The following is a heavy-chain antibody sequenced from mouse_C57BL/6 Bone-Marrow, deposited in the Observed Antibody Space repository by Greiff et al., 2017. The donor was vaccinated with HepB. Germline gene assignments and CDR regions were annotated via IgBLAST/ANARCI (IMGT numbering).Heavy chain of an antibody. CDR3: ARGGDYAVPFAY. V-gene: IGHV5-4*01. Sequence: EVQGVESGGGLVKPGGSLKLSCAASGFTFSSYAMSWVRQTPEKRLEWVATISDGGSYTYYPVNVKGRFTISRDNAKNNLYLQMSHLKSEDTAMYYCARGGDYAVPFAYWGQGTLVSVSA. J-gene: IGHJ3*01. CDR2: ISDGGSYT. CDR1: GFTFSSYA. D-gene: IGHD2-4*01.